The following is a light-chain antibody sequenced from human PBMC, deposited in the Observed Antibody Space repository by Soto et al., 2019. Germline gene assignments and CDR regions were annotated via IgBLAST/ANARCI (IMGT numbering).Light chain of an antibody. CDR3: QKYSSVPL. CDR1: QGISNY. J-gene: IGKJ3*01. Sequence: DIQMTQSPSSLSASVGDRVTITCRASQGISNYIAWYQQKPGKAPTLLIYAASTLQSGVPSRFSGSGSWTDFTLTINSLHPEDVATYSCQKYSSVPLFGPGTKVDIK. CDR2: AAS. V-gene: IGKV1-27*01.